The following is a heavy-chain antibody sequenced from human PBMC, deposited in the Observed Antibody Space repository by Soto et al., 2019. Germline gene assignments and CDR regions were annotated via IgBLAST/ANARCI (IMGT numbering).Heavy chain of an antibody. CDR1: GFTFSTYW. V-gene: IGHV3-74*01. Sequence: PSGSLRLSCAASGFTFSTYWMHWVRQAPGEGLVWVSAIKNDGARTSYADSVKGRFTISRDNAKNTLYLQLNNLRAEDTAVYYCARDLRSHFDYWGHGTLVTVSS. CDR3: ARDLRSHFDY. J-gene: IGHJ4*01. CDR2: IKNDGART.